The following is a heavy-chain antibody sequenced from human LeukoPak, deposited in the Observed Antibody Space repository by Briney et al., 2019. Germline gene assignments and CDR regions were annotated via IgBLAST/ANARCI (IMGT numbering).Heavy chain of an antibody. J-gene: IGHJ3*02. CDR1: GYTFSGYY. CDR3: ARIRDGYNDAYDI. D-gene: IGHD5-24*01. Sequence: ASVKVSCKASGYTFSGYYMHWVRQAPGQGLEWMGWINPNSGGTNYAQKFQGRVTMTRDTSISTADMELSSLRSEDTAIYYCARIRDGYNDAYDIWGQGTVVTVPS. V-gene: IGHV1-2*02. CDR2: INPNSGGT.